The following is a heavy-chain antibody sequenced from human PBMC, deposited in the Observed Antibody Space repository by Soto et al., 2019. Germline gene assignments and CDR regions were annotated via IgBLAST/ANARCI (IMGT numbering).Heavy chain of an antibody. Sequence: QVQLQESGPGLVKPSEPLSLTCTVSGGSVSSGSDYWNWIRQPPGKGLEWIGYIYYIGSTNYNPSLKSRITMSVDTSKNQFSLKLSSVTAADTAVYYCARYKDYGDYGLDYWGRGTLVTVSS. CDR2: IYYIGST. D-gene: IGHD4-17*01. CDR3: ARYKDYGDYGLDY. V-gene: IGHV4-61*01. J-gene: IGHJ4*02. CDR1: GGSVSSGSDY.